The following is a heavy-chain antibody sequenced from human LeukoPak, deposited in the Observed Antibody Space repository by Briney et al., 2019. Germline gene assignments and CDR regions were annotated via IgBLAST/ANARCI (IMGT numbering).Heavy chain of an antibody. Sequence: GGSLRLSCAASGFIFSSYGMHWVRQAPGKGLEWVAVIWYDGSNKYYADSVKGRFTISRDNSKNTLYLRMNSLRAEDTAVYYCARALKYYDILTGYPYYFDYWGQGTLVTVSS. J-gene: IGHJ4*02. D-gene: IGHD3-9*01. CDR2: IWYDGSNK. CDR1: GFIFSSYG. V-gene: IGHV3-33*01. CDR3: ARALKYYDILTGYPYYFDY.